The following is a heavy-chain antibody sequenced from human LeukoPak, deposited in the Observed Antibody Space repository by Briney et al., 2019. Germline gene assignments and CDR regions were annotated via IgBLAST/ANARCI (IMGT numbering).Heavy chain of an antibody. D-gene: IGHD6-13*01. CDR3: AREGSSNSFDF. J-gene: IGHJ4*02. CDR1: GYSFTGHY. CDR2: INPNSGAT. Sequence: ASVKVSCMDSGYSFTGHYMHWLRQAPGQGLESMGWINPNSGATYYAQKFQDRVTMARDTSISTAYMEVSRLRSDDTAVYYCAREGSSNSFDFWGQGTLVTVSS. V-gene: IGHV1-2*02.